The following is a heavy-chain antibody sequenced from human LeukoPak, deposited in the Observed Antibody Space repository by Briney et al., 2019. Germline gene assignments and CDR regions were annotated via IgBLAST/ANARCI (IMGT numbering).Heavy chain of an antibody. CDR1: GFTFSSYW. D-gene: IGHD4-17*01. CDR3: AREYHGDRPYYYYYGMDV. CDR2: IKQDGSEK. V-gene: IGHV3-7*01. J-gene: IGHJ6*02. Sequence: PGGSLRLSCAASGFTFSSYWMSWVRQAPGKGLEWVANIKQDGSEKYYVDSVKGRFTISRDNAKNSLYLQMNSLRAEDSAVYYCAREYHGDRPYYYYYGMDVWGQGTTVTVSS.